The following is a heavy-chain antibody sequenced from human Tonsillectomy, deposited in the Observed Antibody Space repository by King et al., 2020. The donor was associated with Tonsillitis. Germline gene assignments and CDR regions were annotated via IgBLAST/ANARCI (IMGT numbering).Heavy chain of an antibody. CDR2: ILYEGSNK. D-gene: IGHD5-18*01. V-gene: IGHV3-30-3*01. J-gene: IGHJ3*02. Sequence: VQLVESGGGVVQPGRSLRLSCSASGFTFSSYAMHRVRQAPGKGLEWVAVILYEGSNKYYADSVKGRFTISRDNSENTLYLKMNSLRAEDTAVYYCATYTSTSEIQLWLIHRDGIDIWGRGTMVTVSS. CDR1: GFTFSSYA. CDR3: ATYTSTSEIQLWLIHRDGIDI.